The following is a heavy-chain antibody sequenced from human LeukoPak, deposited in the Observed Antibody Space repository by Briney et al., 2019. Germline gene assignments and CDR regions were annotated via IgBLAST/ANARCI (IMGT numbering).Heavy chain of an antibody. V-gene: IGHV3-66*02. D-gene: IGHD6-13*01. CDR2: IYSGGST. J-gene: IGHJ6*03. Sequence: GGSLRLSCAASGFTVSSNYMSWVRQAPGKGLEWVSVIYSGGSTYYADSVKGRFTISRDNSKNTLYLQMNSLRAEDTAVYYCARDQGIAAPMDVWGKGTTITVSS. CDR1: GFTVSSNY. CDR3: ARDQGIAAPMDV.